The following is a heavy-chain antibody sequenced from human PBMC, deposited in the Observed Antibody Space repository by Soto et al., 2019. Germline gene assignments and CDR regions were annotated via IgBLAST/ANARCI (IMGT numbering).Heavy chain of an antibody. CDR3: AKGMRFGVVVAAGFDP. Sequence: EVQLVESGGGLVQPGGSLRLSCAASGFSFSSYAMSWVRQAPGKGLEWVSAISGSGGSTYYADSVKGRFTISRDNSKNTLYLQMNSLRAEDTAVYYCAKGMRFGVVVAAGFDPWGQGTLVTVSS. J-gene: IGHJ5*02. CDR1: GFSFSSYA. CDR2: ISGSGGST. D-gene: IGHD2-15*01. V-gene: IGHV3-23*04.